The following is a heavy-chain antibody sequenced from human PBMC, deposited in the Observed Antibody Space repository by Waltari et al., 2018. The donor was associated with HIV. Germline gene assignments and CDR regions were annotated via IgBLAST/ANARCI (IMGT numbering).Heavy chain of an antibody. Sequence: QVQLVESGGGVVQPGGSLRLSGAASGSPFSNYATPSVGQAPGKGLEWVAVISYDGSNKYYADSVKGRFTISRDNSKNTLYLQMNSLRAEDTAVYYCARDPQYCSSTSCSYYFDYWGQGTLVTVSS. CDR3: ARDPQYCSSTSCSYYFDY. D-gene: IGHD2-2*01. CDR1: GSPFSNYA. J-gene: IGHJ4*02. V-gene: IGHV3-30-3*01. CDR2: ISYDGSNK.